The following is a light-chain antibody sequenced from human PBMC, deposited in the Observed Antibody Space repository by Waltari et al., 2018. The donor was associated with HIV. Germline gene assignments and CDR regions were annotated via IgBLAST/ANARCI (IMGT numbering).Light chain of an antibody. CDR3: MQSMQVPSIH. V-gene: IGKV2D-29*01. CDR2: AVS. J-gene: IGKJ5*01. CDR1: QSLLQRDGNSY. Sequence: IVITQSPLSLSVTPGQPASISCKSSQSLLQRDGNSYLYWYFQTPGHPRKIMIYAVSKRFARVPDRFSGVGAGTDFTLTSSRVETEDFGIYYCMQSMQVPSIHFGQGTRLAIK.